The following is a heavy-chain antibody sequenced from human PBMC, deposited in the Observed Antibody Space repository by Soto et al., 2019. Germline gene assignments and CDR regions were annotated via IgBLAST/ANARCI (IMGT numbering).Heavy chain of an antibody. Sequence: GGALRRSCAASGFTFSSYWMHWVRQAPGKGLVWVSRINSDGSSTNYADFVKGRFTISRDNAKNTLYLQMNSLRVEDTAVYYCSRVGGSTWHWGQGTLVTVSS. J-gene: IGHJ4*02. CDR2: INSDGSST. D-gene: IGHD1-26*01. CDR3: SRVGGSTWH. CDR1: GFTFSSYW. V-gene: IGHV3-74*01.